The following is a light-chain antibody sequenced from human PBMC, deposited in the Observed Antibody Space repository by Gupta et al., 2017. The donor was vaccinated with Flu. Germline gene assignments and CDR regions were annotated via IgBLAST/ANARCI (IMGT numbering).Light chain of an antibody. CDR3: RQAVQVPRT. V-gene: IGKV2-28*01. Sequence: IVMTQSPLSLPVTPGEPASISCRSSQSLLHGNGNNYLDWYLQKPGQSPQLLIYLGSSRASGVPNRVSGSGSGTDFTLRISRVEAEDVGVYYCRQAVQVPRTFGQGTKVEIK. J-gene: IGKJ1*01. CDR1: QSLLHGNGNNY. CDR2: LGS.